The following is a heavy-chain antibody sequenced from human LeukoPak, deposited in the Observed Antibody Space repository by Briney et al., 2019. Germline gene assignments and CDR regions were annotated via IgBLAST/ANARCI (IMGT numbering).Heavy chain of an antibody. V-gene: IGHV4-31*03. CDR3: AREGAKGGAFDI. Sequence: SQTLSLTCTVSGGSISSGGYYWSWIRQHPGKGLEWIGYIYYSGSTYYNPSLKSRVTISVDTSKKQFSLKLSSVTAADTAVYYCAREGAKGGAFDIWGQGTMVTVSS. D-gene: IGHD3-16*01. CDR2: IYYSGST. J-gene: IGHJ3*02. CDR1: GGSISSGGYY.